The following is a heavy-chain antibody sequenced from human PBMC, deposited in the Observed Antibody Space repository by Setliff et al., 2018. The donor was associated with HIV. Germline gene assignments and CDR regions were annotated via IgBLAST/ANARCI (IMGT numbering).Heavy chain of an antibody. CDR2: VYHTGMT. J-gene: IGHJ4*01. D-gene: IGHD1-26*01. Sequence: SETLSLTCAVSGGSISTRDWWTWVRQPPGKGLEWIGEVYHTGMTNYNPSLKSRVTLSFDTSKNNFSLNLNSVTATDTAVYYCARGLKGGGYYFDYWGQGMLVTVSS. V-gene: IGHV4-4*02. CDR1: GGSISTRDW. CDR3: ARGLKGGGYYFDY.